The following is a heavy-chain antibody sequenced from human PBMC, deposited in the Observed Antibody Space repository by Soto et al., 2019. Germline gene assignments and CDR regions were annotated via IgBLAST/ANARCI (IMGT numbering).Heavy chain of an antibody. CDR1: GGSISSYY. CDR3: ARLRITMVRGVIWYYYGMDV. Sequence: SETLSLTCTVSGGSISSYYWGWIRQPPGKGLEWIGIIYYSGSTYYNPSLRSRVTISVDTSKNQFSLKLSSVTAADTAVYYCARLRITMVRGVIWYYYGMDVWGQGTTVTVSS. D-gene: IGHD3-10*01. J-gene: IGHJ6*02. V-gene: IGHV4-39*01. CDR2: IYYSGST.